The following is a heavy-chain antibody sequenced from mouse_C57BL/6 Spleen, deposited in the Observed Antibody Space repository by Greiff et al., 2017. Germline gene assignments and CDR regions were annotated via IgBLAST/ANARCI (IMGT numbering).Heavy chain of an antibody. Sequence: DVQLVESGEGLVKPGGSLKLSCAASGFTFSSYAMSWVRQTPEKRLEWVAYISSGGDYIYYADTVKGRFTISRDNARNTLYLQMSSLKSEDTAMYYCTRDYYGSSLFAYWGQGTLVTVSA. CDR3: TRDYYGSSLFAY. CDR2: ISSGGDYI. V-gene: IGHV5-9-1*02. J-gene: IGHJ3*01. D-gene: IGHD1-1*01. CDR1: GFTFSSYA.